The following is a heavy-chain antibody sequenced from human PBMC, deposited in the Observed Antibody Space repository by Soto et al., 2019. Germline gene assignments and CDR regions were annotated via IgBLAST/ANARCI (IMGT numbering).Heavy chain of an antibody. CDR2: MYNTGST. D-gene: IGHD2-21*02. J-gene: IGHJ6*02. V-gene: IGHV4-59*01. CDR3: ARDLWGYCGADCYPLDI. Sequence: TLSLTCTASGGSISRYYWSWTRQPPGKGLEWIGYMYNTGSTIYNPSLKSRVTISVDTSKNQFSLKLNSVTAADTAVYYCARDLWGYCGADCYPLDIWGQGTTVTVSS. CDR1: GGSISRYY.